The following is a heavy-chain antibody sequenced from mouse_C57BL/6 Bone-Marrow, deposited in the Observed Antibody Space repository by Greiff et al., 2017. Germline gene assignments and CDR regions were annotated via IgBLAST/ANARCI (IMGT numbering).Heavy chain of an antibody. CDR1: GFNIKDYY. CDR2: IDPEDGDT. Sequence: EVKLVESGAELVKPGASVKLSCTASGFNIKDYYIHWVKQRTEQGLEWIGRIDPEDGDTKYDPKFQDKATITADTSSNTAYRQLSSLTSEDTAVYYCTRSLIYYGTNYWGQGTTLTVSS. D-gene: IGHD1-1*01. V-gene: IGHV14-2*01. CDR3: TRSLIYYGTNY. J-gene: IGHJ2*01.